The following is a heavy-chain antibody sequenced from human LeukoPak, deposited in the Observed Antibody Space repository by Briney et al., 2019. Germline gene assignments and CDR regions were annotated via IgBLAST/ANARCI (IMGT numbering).Heavy chain of an antibody. CDR1: GYTFTGYY. Sequence: ASVKVSCKASGYTFTGYYMHWVRQAPGQGLEWMGWINPNSGGTNYAQKFQGRVTMTRDTSISTAYMELSRLRSDDTAVYYCARDLLSNPRDYYDSSGYYYYWGQGTLVTVSS. J-gene: IGHJ4*02. CDR2: INPNSGGT. D-gene: IGHD3-22*01. CDR3: ARDLLSNPRDYYDSSGYYYY. V-gene: IGHV1-2*02.